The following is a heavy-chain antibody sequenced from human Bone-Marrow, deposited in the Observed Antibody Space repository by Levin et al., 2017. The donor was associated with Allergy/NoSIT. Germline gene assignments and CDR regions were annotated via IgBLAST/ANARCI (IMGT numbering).Heavy chain of an antibody. CDR1: GFTFSNYA. CDR2: ISYDGSYK. V-gene: IGHV3-30*04. CDR3: ARASGEWNFWSGYSKSYPMDV. D-gene: IGHD3-3*01. J-gene: IGHJ6*02. Sequence: GESLKISCVASGFTFSNYAMHWVRQAPGKGLEWVTIISYDGSYKYHADSVKGRFTISRDNSKNTVYLHMNSLTAEDTAVYYCARASGEWNFWSGYSKSYPMDVWGQGTTVIVSS.